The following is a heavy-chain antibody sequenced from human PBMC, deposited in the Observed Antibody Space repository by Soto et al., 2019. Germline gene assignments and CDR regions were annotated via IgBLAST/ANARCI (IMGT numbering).Heavy chain of an antibody. CDR1: GFTFTSSA. V-gene: IGHV1-58*01. CDR2: IVVGSGNT. Sequence: ASVKVSCKASGFTFTSSAVQWVRQARGQRLEWIGWIVVGSGNTNYAQKFQERVTITRDMSTSTAYMELSSLRSEDTAVYYCAAIPGGDIVVVPAAIRGAFDIWGKGTMVTVSS. CDR3: AAIPGGDIVVVPAAIRGAFDI. J-gene: IGHJ3*02. D-gene: IGHD2-2*02.